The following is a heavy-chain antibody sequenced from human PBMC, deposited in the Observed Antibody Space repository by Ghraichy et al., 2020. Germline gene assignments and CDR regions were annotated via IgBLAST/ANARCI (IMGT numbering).Heavy chain of an antibody. V-gene: IGHV3-23*01. Sequence: GESLRLSCAASRFSFSSYAMNWVRQAPGKGLEWVSAISPSGDGTYYADSVKGRFTISRDNSQNTLYLQMNSLRAEDTAVYYCAKDQNSAMVRGIVNGMDVWGQGTTVTVSS. CDR3: AKDQNSAMVRGIVNGMDV. J-gene: IGHJ6*02. CDR2: ISPSGDGT. CDR1: RFSFSSYA. D-gene: IGHD3-10*01.